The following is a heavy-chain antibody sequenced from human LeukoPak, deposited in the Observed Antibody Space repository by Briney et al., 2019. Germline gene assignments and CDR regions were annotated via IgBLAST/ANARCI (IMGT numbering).Heavy chain of an antibody. D-gene: IGHD6-19*01. CDR2: ISYDGSNK. CDR1: GFTFSSYA. J-gene: IGHJ1*01. Sequence: GRSLRLSCAASGFTFSSYAMHWVRQAPGKGLEGVAVISYDGSNKYYADSVKGRFTISRDNSKNTLYLQMNSLRAEDTAVYYCARGLYSSGWTEYFQHWGQGTLVTVSS. V-gene: IGHV3-30*04. CDR3: ARGLYSSGWTEYFQH.